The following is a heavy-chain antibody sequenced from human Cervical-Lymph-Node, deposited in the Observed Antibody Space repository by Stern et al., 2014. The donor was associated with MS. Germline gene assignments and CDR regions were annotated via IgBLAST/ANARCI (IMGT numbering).Heavy chain of an antibody. CDR1: GGSLTDYF. V-gene: IGHV4-34*01. CDR2: VSYRGDT. D-gene: IGHD1-7*01. J-gene: IGHJ3*02. Sequence: QVQLQQWGAGLLKPSETLSLTCAVSGGSLTDYFWSWIRQSPGKGLEWIGEVSYRGDTNYSPSLQSRVTMSVDTSKNQFSLRLSSVTAADTAIYYCARTSLTGTTVDIWGPGTLVVVSS. CDR3: ARTSLTGTTVDI.